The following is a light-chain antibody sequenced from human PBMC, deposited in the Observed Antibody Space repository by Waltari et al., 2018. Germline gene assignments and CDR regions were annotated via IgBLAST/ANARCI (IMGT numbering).Light chain of an antibody. CDR2: GVS. CDR3: QHYDSRPFT. Sequence: EIELTQSPGTLSWSPGERATLSCRASQTFSSNYLAWYRQKPGQAPRLLIYGVSTRASGIPDRFSGSGSGTDFTLTISRLEPEDFAVYYCQHYDSRPFTFGPGTKVDLK. V-gene: IGKV3-20*01. CDR1: QTFSSNY. J-gene: IGKJ3*01.